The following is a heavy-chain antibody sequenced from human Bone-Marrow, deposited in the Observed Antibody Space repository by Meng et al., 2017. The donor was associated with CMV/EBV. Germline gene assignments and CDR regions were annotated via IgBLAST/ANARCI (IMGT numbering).Heavy chain of an antibody. D-gene: IGHD5-24*01. J-gene: IGHJ4*02. V-gene: IGHV1-58*01. CDR3: AADVEMEGYYFDY. CDR1: GFTFTSSA. Sequence: SVKVSCKASGFTFTSSAVQWVRQARGQRLGWIGWIVVGSGNTNYAQKFQERVTITMDMSTSTAYMELSSLRSEDTAVYYCAADVEMEGYYFDYWGQGTLVTVSS. CDR2: IVVGSGNT.